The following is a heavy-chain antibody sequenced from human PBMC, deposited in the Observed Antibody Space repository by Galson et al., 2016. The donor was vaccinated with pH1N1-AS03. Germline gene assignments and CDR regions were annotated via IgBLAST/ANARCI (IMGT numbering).Heavy chain of an antibody. V-gene: IGHV1-69*13. J-gene: IGHJ3*02. Sequence: SVKVSCKASGVTFRNFVISWVRQAPGQGLEWVGGIIAIFGTPKHAQKFQGRVTITADESTSTAYMELSSLTSEDTAVYYCARGRGYNYESGGAAFDIWGQGTTVTVSS. CDR3: ARGRGYNYESGGAAFDI. CDR1: GVTFRNFV. D-gene: IGHD5-18*01. CDR2: IIAIFGTP.